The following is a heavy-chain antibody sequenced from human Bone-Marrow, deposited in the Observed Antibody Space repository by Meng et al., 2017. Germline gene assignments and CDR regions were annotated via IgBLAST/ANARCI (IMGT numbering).Heavy chain of an antibody. CDR1: GFKFDDFG. J-gene: IGHJ2*01. Sequence: VEMVGWGGGGVRLGGSLTLPSAATGFKFDDFGVNWVRQGPGKGLEWFSGINWNGGSTNYADSVKGRFTISRDNAKNSLYLQMNNLRAEDTAFYYCARGGGNSLWYFALWGRGTLVTVSS. V-gene: IGHV3-20*03. D-gene: IGHD4-23*01. CDR2: INWNGGST. CDR3: ARGGGNSLWYFAL.